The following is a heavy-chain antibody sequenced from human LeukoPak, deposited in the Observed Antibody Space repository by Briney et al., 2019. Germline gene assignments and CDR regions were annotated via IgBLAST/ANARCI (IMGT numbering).Heavy chain of an antibody. CDR3: ARDSSPIAAAGTFGALSH. CDR1: SGSISSYY. CDR2: IYYSGST. V-gene: IGHV4-59*12. J-gene: IGHJ4*02. D-gene: IGHD6-13*01. Sequence: SETLSLTCTVSSGSISSYYWSWIRQPPGKGLEWIGYIYYSGSTNYNPSLKSRVTVSVDTSKNQFSLKLTSVTAADTAVYYCARDSSPIAAAGTFGALSHWGQGTLVIVSS.